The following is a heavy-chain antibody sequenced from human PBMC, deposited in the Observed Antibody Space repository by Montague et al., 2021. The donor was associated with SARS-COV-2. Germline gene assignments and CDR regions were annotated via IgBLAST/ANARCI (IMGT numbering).Heavy chain of an antibody. CDR2: IDYSGST. J-gene: IGHJ4*02. V-gene: IGHV4-39*01. CDR3: ARLLLALPGDY. CDR1: GGSISGSNYY. Sequence: SETLSLTCTVSGGSISGSNYYWAWIRQPPGKGLEWIGSIDYSGSTYDNPCLKSRVSISVDTSKNQFSLKLNSVTAADTDVYYCARLLLALPGDYWGQGTLVTVSS. D-gene: IGHD1-7*01.